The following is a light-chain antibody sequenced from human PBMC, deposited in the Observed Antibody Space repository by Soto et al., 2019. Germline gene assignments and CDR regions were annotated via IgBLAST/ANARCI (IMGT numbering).Light chain of an antibody. CDR2: GAS. J-gene: IGKJ3*01. V-gene: IGKV3-20*01. CDR1: QSVSTSY. CDR3: QQYGSSPPCT. Sequence: EIVLTQSPGTLSLSPGERATLSCRASQSVSTSYLAWYQQKPGQAPRLLIYGASSRATGIPARFSGSGSGTDFTLTISRLEPEDFAVYYCQQYGSSPPCTFGPGTKVDIK.